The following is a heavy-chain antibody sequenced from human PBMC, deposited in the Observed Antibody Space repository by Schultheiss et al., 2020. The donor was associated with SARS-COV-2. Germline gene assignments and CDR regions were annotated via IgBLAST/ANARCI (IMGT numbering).Heavy chain of an antibody. J-gene: IGHJ4*02. D-gene: IGHD6-19*01. CDR2: ISYDGSNK. V-gene: IGHV3-30*08. CDR1: AFTFSSYA. Sequence: GGSLRLSCAASAFTFSSYAIHWVRQAPGKGLEWVAVISYDGSNKYYADSVKGRFTISRDNSKNTLYLQMNSLRAEDTAVYYCARAHGSSSGWSSDYWGQGTLVTVSS. CDR3: ARAHGSSSGWSSDY.